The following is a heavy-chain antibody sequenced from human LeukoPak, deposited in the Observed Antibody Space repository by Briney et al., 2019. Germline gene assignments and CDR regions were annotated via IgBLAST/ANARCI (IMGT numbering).Heavy chain of an antibody. Sequence: ASVKVSCKASGGTFSSYAISWVRQAPGQGLEWMGGIIPIFGTANYAQKFQGRVTITTDESTSTAYMELSSLRSEDTAVYYCATYHANWRRSGPARSPETWFDPWGQGTLVTVSS. CDR1: GGTFSSYA. D-gene: IGHD1-20*01. V-gene: IGHV1-69*05. CDR3: ATYHANWRRSGPARSPETWFDP. CDR2: IIPIFGTA. J-gene: IGHJ5*02.